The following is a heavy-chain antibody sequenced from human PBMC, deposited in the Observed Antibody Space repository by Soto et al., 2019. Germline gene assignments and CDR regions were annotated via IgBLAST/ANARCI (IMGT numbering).Heavy chain of an antibody. CDR3: ARGYYYDSSGYPDY. CDR2: IKQAGSEK. CDR1: GFTFSDYW. V-gene: IGHV3-7*03. Sequence: GGSLRLSCAASGFTFSDYWMTWVRQAPGKGLEWVANIKQAGSEKYYVDSVKGRFTISTDSAKNSLYLQMNSLRAEDTAVYYCARGYYYDSSGYPDYWGQGTLVTVYS. D-gene: IGHD3-22*01. J-gene: IGHJ4*02.